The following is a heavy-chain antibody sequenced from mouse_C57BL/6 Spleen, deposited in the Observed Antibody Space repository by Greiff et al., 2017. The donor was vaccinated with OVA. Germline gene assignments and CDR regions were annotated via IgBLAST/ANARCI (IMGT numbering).Heavy chain of an antibody. J-gene: IGHJ2*01. CDR1: GFTINDYY. V-gene: IGHV14-1*01. D-gene: IGHD1-1*01. CDR2: IDPEDGDT. Sequence: EVQRVESGAELVRPGASVKLSCTASGFTINDYYMHWVKQRPEQGLEWIGRIDPEDGDTEYAPKFQGKATMTADTSSNTVYLQLSSLTSEDTAVYYCTSYYYDSSYNYWGQGTTLTVSS. CDR3: TSYYYDSSYNY.